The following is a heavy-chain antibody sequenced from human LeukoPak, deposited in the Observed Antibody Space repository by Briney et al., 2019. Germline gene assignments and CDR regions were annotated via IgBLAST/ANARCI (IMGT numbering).Heavy chain of an antibody. Sequence: SETLSLTCTVSGGSISSGGYYWSWIRQPPGKGLEWIGYIYHSGSTYYNPSLKSRVTMSVDTSKNQFSLKLSSVTAADTAVYYCAREGRTSSYYYYMDVWGKGTTVTVSS. CDR3: AREGRTSSYYYYMDV. CDR2: IYHSGST. CDR1: GGSISSGGYY. D-gene: IGHD1-14*01. V-gene: IGHV4-30-2*01. J-gene: IGHJ6*03.